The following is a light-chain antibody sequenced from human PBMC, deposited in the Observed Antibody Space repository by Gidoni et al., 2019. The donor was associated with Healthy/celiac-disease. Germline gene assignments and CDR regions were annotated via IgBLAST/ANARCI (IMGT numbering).Light chain of an antibody. CDR2: WAS. J-gene: IGKJ5*01. Sequence: DIVMTQSPASLAVSLGERATINCKSSQSVLYSSNNKNYLAWYQQKPGQPPKLLIYWASTRESGVPDRFSGGGSGTDFTLTISSLQAEDVAVYYCQQYYSTLITFGQGTRLEIK. CDR3: QQYYSTLIT. CDR1: QSVLYSSNNKNY. V-gene: IGKV4-1*01.